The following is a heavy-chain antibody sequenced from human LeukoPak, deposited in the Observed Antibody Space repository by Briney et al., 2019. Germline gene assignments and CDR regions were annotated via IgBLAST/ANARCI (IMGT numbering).Heavy chain of an antibody. D-gene: IGHD5-12*01. CDR3: ASGFSGYAYYYYGMDV. Sequence: SVKVSCKASGGTFSSYAISWVRQAPGQGLEWMGRIIPIFGIANYAQKFQGRVTITADKSTSTAYMELSSLRSEDTAVYYCASGFSGYAYYYYGMDVWGKGTTVTVSS. CDR1: GGTFSSYA. CDR2: IIPIFGIA. J-gene: IGHJ6*04. V-gene: IGHV1-69*04.